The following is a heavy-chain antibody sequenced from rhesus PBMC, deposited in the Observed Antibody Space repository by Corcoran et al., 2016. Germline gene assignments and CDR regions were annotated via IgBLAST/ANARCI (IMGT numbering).Heavy chain of an antibody. D-gene: IGHD5-12*01. Sequence: EVQLVESGGGLVQPGGSLRLSGAASGFTFSSYGMSWVRQAPGKGLEWVSYSRNGGSRTYYADYVKGRCTITRGNAKNSLTLQMSRLRAEDTAVYYCTRSRGYRYSFPSYFDYWGQGVLVTVSS. V-gene: IGHV3S16*01. J-gene: IGHJ4*01. CDR2: SRNGGSRT. CDR3: TRSRGYRYSFPSYFDY. CDR1: GFTFSSYG.